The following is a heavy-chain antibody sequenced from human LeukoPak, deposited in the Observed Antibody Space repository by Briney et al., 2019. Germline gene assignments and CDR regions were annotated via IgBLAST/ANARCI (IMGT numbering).Heavy chain of an antibody. CDR3: AKDSWDLWRRYYLHY. CDR2: IRYDGSNK. D-gene: IGHD3-3*01. V-gene: IGHV3-30*02. CDR1: GFTFSSYG. J-gene: IGHJ1*01. Sequence: GGSLRLSCAASGFTFSSYGMHWVRQAPGKGLEWVAFIRYDGSNKYYADSVKGRFTLSRDNSKNTLYLQINSLRAEEPAVYYCAKDSWDLWRRYYLHYWGQGTLVPVSS.